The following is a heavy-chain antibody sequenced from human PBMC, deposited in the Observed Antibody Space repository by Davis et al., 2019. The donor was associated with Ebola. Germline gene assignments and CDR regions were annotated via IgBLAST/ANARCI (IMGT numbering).Heavy chain of an antibody. CDR3: ARDGYYDSSDLDY. CDR1: GYTFTSYA. Sequence: AASVKVSCKASGYTFTSYAMNWVRQAPGQGLEWMGWISAYNGNTNYAQKLQGRVTMTTDTSTSTAYMELRSLRSDDTAVYYCARDGYYDSSDLDYWGQGTLVTVSS. J-gene: IGHJ4*02. D-gene: IGHD3-22*01. CDR2: ISAYNGNT. V-gene: IGHV1-18*01.